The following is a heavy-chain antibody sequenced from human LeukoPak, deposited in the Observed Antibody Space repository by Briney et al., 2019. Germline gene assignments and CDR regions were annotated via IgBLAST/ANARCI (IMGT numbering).Heavy chain of an antibody. CDR1: GVTFSTYG. D-gene: IGHD2-21*01. J-gene: IGHJ4*02. CDR2: ISYDGSNK. CDR3: AKVGWVMATGGDFDY. Sequence: GGSLRLSCAASGVTFSTYGMHWVRQAPGKGLEWVAVISYDGSNKYYADSVKGRITISRDNSKNTLYLQMNSLRAEDTAVYYCAKVGWVMATGGDFDYWGQGTLVTVSS. V-gene: IGHV3-30*18.